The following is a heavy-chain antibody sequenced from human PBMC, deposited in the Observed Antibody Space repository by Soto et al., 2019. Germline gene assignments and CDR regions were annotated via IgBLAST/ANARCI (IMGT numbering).Heavy chain of an antibody. D-gene: IGHD2-21*02. Sequence: GGSLRLSCAVSGFTVSSNYMSWVRQAPGKGLEWVSVIYSGGSTYYADSVKGRFTISRDNSKNTLYLQMNSLRAEDTAMYFCARGPIGDSNWFDPWGQGTLVTVSS. V-gene: IGHV3-66*01. CDR1: GFTVSSNY. J-gene: IGHJ5*02. CDR2: IYSGGST. CDR3: ARGPIGDSNWFDP.